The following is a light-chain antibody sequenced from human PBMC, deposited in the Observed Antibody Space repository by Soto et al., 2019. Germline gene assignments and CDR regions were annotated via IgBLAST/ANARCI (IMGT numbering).Light chain of an antibody. J-gene: IGLJ1*01. V-gene: IGLV2-14*01. CDR2: DVN. CDR3: CSYATGSVYV. Sequence: QSALTHPASVSGSPGQSITISCTGTSSDVGGYNYVSWYQQHPGKVPKLMMFDVNNRPSGVSNRFSGSKSGNTASLTISGLQAEDEADYFCCSYATGSVYVFGTGTKVTVL. CDR1: SSDVGGYNY.